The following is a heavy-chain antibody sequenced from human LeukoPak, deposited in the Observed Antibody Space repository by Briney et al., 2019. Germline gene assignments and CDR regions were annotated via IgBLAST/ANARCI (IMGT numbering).Heavy chain of an antibody. J-gene: IGHJ4*02. CDR2: ISGGDGNT. CDR1: GFTFSSYA. CDR3: AKDISPYSTAWYEFDY. Sequence: GGSLRLSCVVSGFTFSSYAMGWVRQTPGKGLEWVSGISGGDGNTNYADSVKGRFTISRDNSKCTLYLLMNRLRAEDTALYYCAKDISPYSTAWYEFDYWGQGTLVTVSS. V-gene: IGHV3-23*01. D-gene: IGHD6-19*01.